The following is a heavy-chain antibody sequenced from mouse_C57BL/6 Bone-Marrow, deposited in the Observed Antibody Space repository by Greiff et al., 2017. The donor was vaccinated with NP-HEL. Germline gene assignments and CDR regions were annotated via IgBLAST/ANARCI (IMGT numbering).Heavy chain of an antibody. CDR1: GYTFTDYN. J-gene: IGHJ1*03. CDR2: INPNNGGT. V-gene: IGHV1-22*01. CDR3: LCDHPYYSNFWYFDV. D-gene: IGHD2-5*01. Sequence: EVQLQQSGPELVKPGASVKMSCKASGYTFTDYNMHWVKQSHGKSLEWIGYINPNNGGTSYNQKFKGKATLTVNKSSSTAYMELRSLTSEDSAVYYCLCDHPYYSNFWYFDVWGTGTTVTVSS.